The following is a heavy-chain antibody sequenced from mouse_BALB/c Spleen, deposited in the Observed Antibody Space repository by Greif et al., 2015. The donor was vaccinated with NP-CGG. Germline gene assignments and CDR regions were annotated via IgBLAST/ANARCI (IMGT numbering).Heavy chain of an antibody. Sequence: DLVKPGASVKLSCKASGYTFTSYWINWIKQRPGQGLEWIGRIAPGSGSTYYNEMFKGKATLTVDTSSSTAYIQLSSLSSEDSAVYFCAREGLGTYYRYDGWFAYWGQGTLVTVSA. V-gene: IGHV1S41*01. CDR2: IAPGSGST. CDR3: AREGLGTYYRYDGWFAY. CDR1: GYTFTSYW. J-gene: IGHJ3*01. D-gene: IGHD2-14*01.